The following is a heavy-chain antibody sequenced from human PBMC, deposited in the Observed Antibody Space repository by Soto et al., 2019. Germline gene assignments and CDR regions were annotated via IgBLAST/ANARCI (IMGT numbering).Heavy chain of an antibody. CDR3: ARSYYYDSSGYTLFED. CDR1: GGSISSYY. CDR2: IYYSGST. V-gene: IGHV4-59*01. D-gene: IGHD3-22*01. J-gene: IGHJ4*02. Sequence: PSETLSLTCTVSGGSISSYYWSWIRQPPGKGLEWIGYIYYSGSTNYNPSLKSRVTISVDTSKNQFSLKLSSVTAADTAVYYCARSYYYDSSGYTLFEDWGQGTLVTVSS.